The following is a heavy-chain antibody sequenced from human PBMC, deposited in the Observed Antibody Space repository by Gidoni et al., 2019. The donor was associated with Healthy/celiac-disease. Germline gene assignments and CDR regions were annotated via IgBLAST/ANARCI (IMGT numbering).Heavy chain of an antibody. V-gene: IGHV3-23*01. CDR2: ISGSGGST. CDR3: AKHDLRGGSRLGYYYYGMDV. CDR1: GFTFSSYA. J-gene: IGHJ6*02. D-gene: IGHD2-15*01. Sequence: EVQLLESGGGLVQPGGSLRLSCAASGFTFSSYAMSWVRQAPGKGLEWVSAISGSGGSTYYADSVKGRFTISRDNSKNTLYLQMNSLRAEDTAVYYCAKHDLRGGSRLGYYYYGMDVWGQGTTVTVSS.